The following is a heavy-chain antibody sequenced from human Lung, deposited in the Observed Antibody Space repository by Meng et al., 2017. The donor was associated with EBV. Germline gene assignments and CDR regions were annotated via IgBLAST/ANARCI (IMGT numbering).Heavy chain of an antibody. Sequence: LAGSGPGLVKPSGTLSLTCDVSGASISRSDLWSWVRQPPGKGLEWIGEIYHSGSTNYNPSLKSRVTISVDTSKNQFSLSLNSVTAADTAVYYCARGGTSSAPFDYWGQETLVTVSS. D-gene: IGHD2-2*01. CDR2: IYHSGST. CDR1: GASISRSDL. V-gene: IGHV4-4*02. J-gene: IGHJ4*02. CDR3: ARGGTSSAPFDY.